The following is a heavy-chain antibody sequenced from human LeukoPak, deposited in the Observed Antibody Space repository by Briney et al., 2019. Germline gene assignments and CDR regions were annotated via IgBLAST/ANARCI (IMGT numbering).Heavy chain of an antibody. CDR1: GFTFGDYA. V-gene: IGHV3-49*04. D-gene: IGHD3-10*01. J-gene: IGHJ4*02. CDR2: IRSKAYGGTT. CDR3: TRVKWFGGYYFDY. Sequence: GGSLRLSCTASGFTFGDYAMSWVRQAPGKGLEWVGFIRSKAYGGTTEYAASVKGRFTISRDDSKSIAYLQMNSLKTEDTAVYYCTRVKWFGGYYFDYWGQGTLVTVSS.